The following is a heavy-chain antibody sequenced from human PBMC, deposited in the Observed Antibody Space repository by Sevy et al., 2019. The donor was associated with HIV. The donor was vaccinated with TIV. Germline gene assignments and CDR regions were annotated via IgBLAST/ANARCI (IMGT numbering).Heavy chain of an antibody. CDR1: GFTVSNNY. CDR3: VRDRGDYDYIWGSS. CDR2: IYSGETT. Sequence: GGSLRLSCAASGFTVSNNYMSWVRQAPGKGLEWISVIYSGETTYYAESVKGRFTISRDTSKNTLYLQMNNLRADDTAMYYCVRDRGDYDYIWGSSWGQGTLVTVSS. J-gene: IGHJ5*02. D-gene: IGHD3-16*01. V-gene: IGHV3-53*01.